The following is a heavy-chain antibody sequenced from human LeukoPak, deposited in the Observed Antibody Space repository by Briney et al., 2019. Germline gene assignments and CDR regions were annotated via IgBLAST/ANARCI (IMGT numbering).Heavy chain of an antibody. Sequence: GESLKISCKGSGYSFTNYWIDWVRQMPGKGLEWMGIIYPGDSDTRYSPSFQGQVTISADKSISTAYLQWSSLKASDTAMYYCARLPYCGGDCYPNWFDPWGQGTLVTVSS. CDR3: ARLPYCGGDCYPNWFDP. CDR2: IYPGDSDT. D-gene: IGHD2-21*02. J-gene: IGHJ5*02. CDR1: GYSFTNYW. V-gene: IGHV5-51*01.